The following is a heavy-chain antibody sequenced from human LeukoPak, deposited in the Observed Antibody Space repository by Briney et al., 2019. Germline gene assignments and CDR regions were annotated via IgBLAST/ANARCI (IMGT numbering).Heavy chain of an antibody. Sequence: PGGSLRLSCAASGFTVSNNYMSWVRQAPGKGLEWVSLIRGDDSTHYTDSVKGRFTISRDSSKNTLYLQMNSLRAEDTAVYFCAGRRSSGWYAYWGQGTLVTVSS. V-gene: IGHV3-53*01. CDR1: GFTVSNNY. CDR3: AGRRSSGWYAY. J-gene: IGHJ4*02. D-gene: IGHD6-19*01. CDR2: IRGDDST.